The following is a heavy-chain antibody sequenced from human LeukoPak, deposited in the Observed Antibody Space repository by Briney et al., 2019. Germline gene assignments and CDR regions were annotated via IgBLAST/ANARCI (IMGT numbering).Heavy chain of an antibody. D-gene: IGHD6-19*01. CDR1: GGSISSGSYY. Sequence: SQTLSLTCTVSGGSISSGSYYWSWLRPPAGKGLEWIGRIYTSGSTNYNPSLKSRVTISVDTSKNQFSLKLSSVTAADTAVYYCARERGAVAGFSFDYWGQGTLVTVSS. CDR3: ARERGAVAGFSFDY. V-gene: IGHV4-61*02. CDR2: IYTSGST. J-gene: IGHJ4*02.